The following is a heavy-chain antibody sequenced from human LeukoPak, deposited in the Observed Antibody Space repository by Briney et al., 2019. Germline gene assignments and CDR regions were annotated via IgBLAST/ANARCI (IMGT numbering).Heavy chain of an antibody. J-gene: IGHJ5*02. CDR3: VRDRVRGTITYAGFDP. CDR2: IYYSGST. CDR1: GGSISSGGYY. Sequence: SQTLSLTCTVSGGSISSGGYYWSWIRQHPGKGLEWIGYIYYSGSTYYNPSLKSRLTISIDTSKNQFSLKLSSVTAADTAVYYCVRDRVRGTITYAGFDPWGQGTLVTVSS. V-gene: IGHV4-31*03. D-gene: IGHD3-10*01.